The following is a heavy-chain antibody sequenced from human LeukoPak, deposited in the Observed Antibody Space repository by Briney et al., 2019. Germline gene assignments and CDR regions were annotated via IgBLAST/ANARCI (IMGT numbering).Heavy chain of an antibody. CDR1: GFTFSSYA. D-gene: IGHD6-19*01. J-gene: IGHJ4*02. Sequence: GGSLRLSCAASGFTFSSYAMSWARQAPGKGLEWVSAISGSGGSTYYADSVKGRFTISRDNSKNTLYLQMNSLRAEDTAVYYCAKVRISHSSGWYFDYWGQGTLVTVSS. CDR2: ISGSGGST. CDR3: AKVRISHSSGWYFDY. V-gene: IGHV3-23*01.